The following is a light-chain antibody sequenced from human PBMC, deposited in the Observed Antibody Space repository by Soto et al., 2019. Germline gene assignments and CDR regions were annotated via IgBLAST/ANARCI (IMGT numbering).Light chain of an antibody. J-gene: IGKJ1*01. CDR2: RAS. CDR3: QQYGSSPRT. V-gene: IGKV3-20*01. CDR1: QSVSSSY. Sequence: EIVLTQSPGTLSLSPGERATLSCRASQSVSSSYLAWYQQKPGQAPRLLIYRASSRATGIPDRFSGSGSGTDFTLTISRLEPEDVAVYYCQQYGSSPRTFGQGTKVEIK.